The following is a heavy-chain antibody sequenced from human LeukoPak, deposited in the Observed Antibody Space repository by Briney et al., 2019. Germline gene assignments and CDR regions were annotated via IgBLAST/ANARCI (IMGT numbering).Heavy chain of an antibody. D-gene: IGHD3-3*01. Sequence: GGSLRLSCATSAFTFSNAWLNWVRQAPGKGLEWVGRIKTKTDGGTTDYADSVKGRFTISRDNAKNSLYLQMNSLRAEDTAVYYCARDDITIFGVVSNYYYYMDVWGKGTTVTVSS. J-gene: IGHJ6*03. CDR2: IKTKTDGGTT. CDR1: AFTFSNAW. CDR3: ARDDITIFGVVSNYYYYMDV. V-gene: IGHV3-15*01.